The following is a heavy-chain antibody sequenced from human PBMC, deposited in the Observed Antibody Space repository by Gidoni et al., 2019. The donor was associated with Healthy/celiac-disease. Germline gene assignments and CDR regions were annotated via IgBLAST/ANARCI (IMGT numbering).Heavy chain of an antibody. V-gene: IGHV3-30*18. Sequence: QVQLVESGGGVVQPGRSLRLSCAASGFTFSSYGIHWVRPAPGKGLEWVAVISYDGSNKYYADSVKGRFTISRDNSKNTLYLQMNSLRAEDTAVYYCAKDLRYYYDSSGYYEGYYYGMDVWGQGTTVTVSS. CDR1: GFTFSSYG. CDR3: AKDLRYYYDSSGYYEGYYYGMDV. D-gene: IGHD3-22*01. J-gene: IGHJ6*02. CDR2: ISYDGSNK.